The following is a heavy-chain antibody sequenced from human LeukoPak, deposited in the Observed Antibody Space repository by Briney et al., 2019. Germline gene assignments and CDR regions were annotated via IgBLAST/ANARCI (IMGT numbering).Heavy chain of an antibody. CDR3: ARIVVVPAAINWFDP. CDR1: GGSISGYY. J-gene: IGHJ5*02. CDR2: INHSGST. D-gene: IGHD2-2*01. V-gene: IGHV4-34*01. Sequence: SETLSLTCTVSGGSISGYYWSWIRQPPGKGLEWIGEINHSGSTNYNPSLKSRVTISVDTSKNQFSLKLSSVTAADTAVYYCARIVVVPAAINWFDPWGQGTLVTVSS.